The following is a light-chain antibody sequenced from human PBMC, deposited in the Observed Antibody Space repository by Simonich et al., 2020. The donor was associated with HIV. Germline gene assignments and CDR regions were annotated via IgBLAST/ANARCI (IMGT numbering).Light chain of an antibody. CDR3: CSYAGSYIFVL. V-gene: IGLV2-11*01. Sequence: QSALTQPASVSGSPGQSITISCTGTSSDVGGYNYVSWYQQHPGKAPTPMIYDVSKRPSGVPDRFSGSKFGNTASLTISGLQAEDEAHYYCCSYAGSYIFVLFGGGTKLTVV. CDR1: SSDVGGYNY. CDR2: DVS. J-gene: IGLJ3*02.